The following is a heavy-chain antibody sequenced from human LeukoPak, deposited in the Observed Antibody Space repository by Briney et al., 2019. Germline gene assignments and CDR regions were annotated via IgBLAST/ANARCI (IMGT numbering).Heavy chain of an antibody. V-gene: IGHV3-74*01. CDR2: INPGGSSI. Sequence: GVSLRLSCAASGFTFSSYWVLWVRQVPGKGLVWVARINPGGSSITYADSVKGRFTISRDNAKSTLYLQMDSLRAEDTGVYYCARSNQADDYWGQGTLVTVSS. CDR3: ARSNQADDY. D-gene: IGHD1-14*01. J-gene: IGHJ4*02. CDR1: GFTFSSYW.